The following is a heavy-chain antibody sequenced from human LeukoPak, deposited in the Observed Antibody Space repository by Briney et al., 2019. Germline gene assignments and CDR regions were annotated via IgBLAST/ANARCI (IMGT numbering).Heavy chain of an antibody. CDR3: AKESGALGAPLYDY. Sequence: GGSLRLSCAASGFTLSSNYMSWVRQAPGEGLEWVSVIYSGGSTYYADSVKGRFTISRDNSKNTLYLQMNSLRAEDTAVYYCAKESGALGAPLYDYWGRGILVTASS. CDR2: IYSGGST. J-gene: IGHJ4*02. V-gene: IGHV3-53*01. CDR1: GFTLSSNY. D-gene: IGHD4/OR15-4a*01.